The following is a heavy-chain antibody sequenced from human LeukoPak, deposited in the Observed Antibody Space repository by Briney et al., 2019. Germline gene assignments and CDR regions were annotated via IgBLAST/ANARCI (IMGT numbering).Heavy chain of an antibody. CDR2: IRSEAHGGTT. CDR3: TRHNPYYFAY. D-gene: IGHD1-1*01. CDR1: GFTFGDYA. Sequence: GRSLRLSCTASGFTFGDYAMSWVRQAPRKGLELVVFIRSEAHGGTTEYAASVKCRFIISRDYCKSIAYLQMNSLKPEDTAVYYCTRHNPYYFAYWGQGTLVTVSS. V-gene: IGHV3-49*04. J-gene: IGHJ4*02.